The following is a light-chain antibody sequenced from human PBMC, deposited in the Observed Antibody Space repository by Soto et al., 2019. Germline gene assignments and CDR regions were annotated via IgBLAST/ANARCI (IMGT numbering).Light chain of an antibody. CDR2: GAS. J-gene: IGKJ1*01. CDR1: QSVSSSY. Sequence: EIVLTQSPGTLSLSPGERATLSCRASQSVSSSYLAWYQQKPGQAPRLLIYGASSRATGIPDRFSGSGSGTDFTLTISRLESDDSAVYYCQQYGSSPTWTFGQGTKVDIK. CDR3: QQYGSSPTWT. V-gene: IGKV3-20*01.